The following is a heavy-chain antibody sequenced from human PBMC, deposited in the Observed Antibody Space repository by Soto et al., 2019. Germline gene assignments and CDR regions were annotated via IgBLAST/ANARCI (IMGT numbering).Heavy chain of an antibody. CDR2: IYYSGST. J-gene: IGHJ6*03. D-gene: IGHD2-8*01. CDR3: ARERGMVYAGYYYYYYMDV. CDR1: GGSISSYY. Sequence: ETLSLTCTVSGGSISSYYWSWIRQPPGKGLEWIGYIYYSGSTNYNPSLKSRVTISVDTSKNQFSLKLSSVTAADTAVYYCARERGMVYAGYYYYYYMDVWGKGTTVTVSS. V-gene: IGHV4-59*01.